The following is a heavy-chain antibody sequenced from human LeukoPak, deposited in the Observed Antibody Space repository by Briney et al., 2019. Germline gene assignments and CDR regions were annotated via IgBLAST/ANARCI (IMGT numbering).Heavy chain of an antibody. CDR3: ARGEWELLQSAFDI. J-gene: IGHJ3*02. V-gene: IGHV4-31*03. CDR1: GGSISSGGYY. CDR2: IYYSGST. D-gene: IGHD1-26*01. Sequence: SETLSLTCTVSGGSISSGGYYWSWIRQHPGEGLEWIGYIYYSGSTYYNPSLKSRVTISVDTSKNQFSLKLSSVTAADTAVYYCARGEWELLQSAFDIWGQGTMVTVSS.